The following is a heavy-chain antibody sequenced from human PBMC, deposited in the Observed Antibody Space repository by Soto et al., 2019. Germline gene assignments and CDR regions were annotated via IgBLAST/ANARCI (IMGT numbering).Heavy chain of an antibody. CDR2: ISWNSGSI. CDR3: AHRSYYYDSSGCPNWFDP. CDR1: GFTFDDYA. J-gene: IGHJ5*02. V-gene: IGHV3-9*01. Sequence: GGSLSHSCAASGFTFDDYAMHWVRQAPGKGLEWVSGISWNSGSIGYADSVKSRLTITKDTSKNQVVLTMTNMDPVDTATYYCAHRSYYYDSSGCPNWFDPWGQGTLVTVSS. D-gene: IGHD3-22*01.